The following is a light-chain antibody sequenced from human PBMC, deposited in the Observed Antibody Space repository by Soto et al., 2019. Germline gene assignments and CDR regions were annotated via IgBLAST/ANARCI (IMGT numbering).Light chain of an antibody. CDR3: QQYNGYL. V-gene: IGKV1-5*01. CDR2: DAS. J-gene: IGKJ2*01. Sequence: DIQVTQSPSTLSASVGDRVTITCRASQTISGWLAWYQQKPGKAPKLLIYDASTLESGVPSRFSGSESGTEFTLTISSLQPDDFATYYCQQYNGYLFGQGTKLEIK. CDR1: QTISGW.